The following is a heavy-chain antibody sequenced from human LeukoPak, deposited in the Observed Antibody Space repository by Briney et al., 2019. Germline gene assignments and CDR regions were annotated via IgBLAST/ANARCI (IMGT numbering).Heavy chain of an antibody. CDR3: AKQKELVTAIPGYYYGMDV. V-gene: IGHV3-9*01. J-gene: IGHJ6*02. Sequence: GRSLRLSCAASGFTFDDYAMHWVRQAPGKGLEWVSGISWNSGSIGYADSVKGRFTISRDNAKNSLYLQMNSLRAEDTALYYCAKQKELVTAIPGYYYGMDVWGQGTTVTVSS. D-gene: IGHD2-21*02. CDR2: ISWNSGSI. CDR1: GFTFDDYA.